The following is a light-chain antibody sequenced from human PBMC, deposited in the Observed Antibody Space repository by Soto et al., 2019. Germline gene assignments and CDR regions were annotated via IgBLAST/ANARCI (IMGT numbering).Light chain of an antibody. CDR3: PQRFSMPRT. J-gene: IGKJ5*01. CDR2: YAS. CDR1: QPISSW. V-gene: IGKV1-5*01. Sequence: IQMTQSPSTLSGSLGDRCRMTCVASQPISSWLSWYQQKPGKARKLLIYYASSLESGVPSRFSGSGSGTDFTLSISSLQPEDFAHYFCPQRFSMPRTVGQGTQLEIK.